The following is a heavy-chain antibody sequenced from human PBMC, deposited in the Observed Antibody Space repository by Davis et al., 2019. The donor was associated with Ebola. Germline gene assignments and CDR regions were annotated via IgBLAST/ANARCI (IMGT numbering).Heavy chain of an antibody. CDR1: GGSFSGYY. CDR3: ARRWDILTFDY. Sequence: PSETLSLTCAVYGGSFSGYYCSWIRQPPGKGLEWIGEINHSGSTNYNPSLKGRVTISVDTSKNQFSLKLSSVTATDTAVYYCARRWDILTFDYWGQGTLVTVSS. J-gene: IGHJ4*02. CDR2: INHSGST. D-gene: IGHD3-9*01. V-gene: IGHV4-34*01.